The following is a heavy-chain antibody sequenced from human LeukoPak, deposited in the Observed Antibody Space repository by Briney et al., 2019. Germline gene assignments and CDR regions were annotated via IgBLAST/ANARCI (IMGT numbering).Heavy chain of an antibody. CDR2: IYYSGST. Sequence: SETLSLTCTVSGGSISSHYWSWIRQPPGKGLEWIGYIYYSGSTNYNPSLKSRVTISVDTSKNQFSLTLSSVTAADTAVYYCARVSREEQLVPGAFDIWGQGTMVTVSS. CDR1: GGSISSHY. V-gene: IGHV4-59*11. D-gene: IGHD6-6*01. CDR3: ARVSREEQLVPGAFDI. J-gene: IGHJ3*02.